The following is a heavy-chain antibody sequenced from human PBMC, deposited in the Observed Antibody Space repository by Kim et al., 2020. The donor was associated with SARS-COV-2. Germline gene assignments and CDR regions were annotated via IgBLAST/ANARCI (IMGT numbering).Heavy chain of an antibody. Sequence: GGSLRLSCAASGFTFSSYAMSWVRQAPGKGLEWVSAISGSGGSTYYADSVKGRFTISRDNSKNTLYLQMNSLRAEDTAVYYCAKEPRGRYFDAYYFDYWGQGTLVTVSS. CDR1: GFTFSSYA. CDR2: ISGSGGST. J-gene: IGHJ4*02. CDR3: AKEPRGRYFDAYYFDY. D-gene: IGHD3-9*01. V-gene: IGHV3-23*01.